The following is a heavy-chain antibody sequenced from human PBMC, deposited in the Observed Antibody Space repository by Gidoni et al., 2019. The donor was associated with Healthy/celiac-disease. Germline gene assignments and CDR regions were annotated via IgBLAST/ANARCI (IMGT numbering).Heavy chain of an antibody. J-gene: IGHJ4*02. V-gene: IGHV1-18*01. D-gene: IGHD6-13*01. Sequence: QVQLVQSGAEVKKPGAAGKVTCKAVGDTFTSYGISWVRQAPGQGLEWMGWISAYSGNTNYAQEPQGRVTMTTNTSSSTAYMVLRSLRSDDAAVYYCAGSPIAAAGRFVEWGQGTLVTVSS. CDR3: AGSPIAAAGRFVE. CDR2: ISAYSGNT. CDR1: GDTFTSYG.